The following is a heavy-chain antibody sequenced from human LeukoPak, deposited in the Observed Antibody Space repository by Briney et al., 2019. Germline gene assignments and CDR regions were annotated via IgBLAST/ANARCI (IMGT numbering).Heavy chain of an antibody. CDR3: AKADTRDYVWGSYRFIPRNAFDI. J-gene: IGHJ3*02. V-gene: IGHV3-30*04. CDR2: ISYDGSNK. D-gene: IGHD3-16*02. CDR1: GFTFSSYA. Sequence: PGRSLRLSCAASGFTFSSYAMHWVRQAPGKGLEWVAVISYDGSNKYYADSVKGRFTISRDNSKNTLYLQMNSLRAEDTAVYYCAKADTRDYVWGSYRFIPRNAFDIWGQGTMVTVSS.